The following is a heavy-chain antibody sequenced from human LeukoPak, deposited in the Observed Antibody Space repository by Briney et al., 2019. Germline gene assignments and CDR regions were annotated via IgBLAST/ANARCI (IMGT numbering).Heavy chain of an antibody. V-gene: IGHV1-2*02. CDR3: ARAAEGVIVIGYYYMDV. D-gene: IGHD3-16*02. CDR2: INPNSGGT. CDR1: GYTFTGYY. Sequence: ASVKVSCKASGYTFTGYYMHWVRQAPGQGLEWMGWINPNSGGTNYAQKFRGRVTMTRDTSISTAYMELSRLRSDDTAVYYCARAAEGVIVIGYYYMDVWGKGTTVTVSS. J-gene: IGHJ6*03.